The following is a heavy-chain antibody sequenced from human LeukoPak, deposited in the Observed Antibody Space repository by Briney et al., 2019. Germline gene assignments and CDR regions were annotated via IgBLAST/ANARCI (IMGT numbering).Heavy chain of an antibody. CDR1: GYTFTSYD. J-gene: IGHJ6*03. Sequence: ASVKVSCKASGYTFTSYDINWVRQATGQGLEWMGWMNPNSGNTGYAQKFQGRVTITRNTSISTAYMELSSLRSEDTAVYYCARGYRLKDDSSSYMDVWGKGTTVTVSS. V-gene: IGHV1-8*03. CDR3: ARGYRLKDDSSSYMDV. D-gene: IGHD6-13*01. CDR2: MNPNSGNT.